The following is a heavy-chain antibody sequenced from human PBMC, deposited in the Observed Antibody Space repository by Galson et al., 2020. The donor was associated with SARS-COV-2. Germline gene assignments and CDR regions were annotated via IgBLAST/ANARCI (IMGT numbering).Heavy chain of an antibody. CDR1: GFTFSSYA. CDR2: ISYDGSNK. Sequence: GESLKISCAASGFTFSSYAMHWVRQAPGKGLEWVAVISYDGSNKYYADSVKGRFTISRDNSKNTLYLQMNSLRAEDTAVYYCAREIAAAPVGGIDVRGQGTTVTVSS. D-gene: IGHD6-13*01. V-gene: IGHV3-30*04. J-gene: IGHJ6*02. CDR3: AREIAAAPVGGIDV.